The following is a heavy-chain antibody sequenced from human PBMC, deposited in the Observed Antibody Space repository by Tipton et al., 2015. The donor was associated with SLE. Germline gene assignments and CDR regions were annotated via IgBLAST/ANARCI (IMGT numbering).Heavy chain of an antibody. J-gene: IGHJ4*02. V-gene: IGHV4-61*02. CDR1: GGSISSGSYY. D-gene: IGHD5-12*01. CDR2: IYTSGST. CDR3: AREYSGYDYQTFDH. Sequence: TLSLTCTVSGGSISSGSYYWSWIRQPAGKGLEWIGRIYTSGSTNYNPSPKSRVTISVDTSKNQFSLKLRSVTAADTAVYYCAREYSGYDYQTFDHWGQGTLVTVSS.